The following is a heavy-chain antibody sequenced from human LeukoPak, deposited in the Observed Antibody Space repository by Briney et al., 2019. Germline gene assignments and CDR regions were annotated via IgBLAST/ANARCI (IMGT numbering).Heavy chain of an antibody. D-gene: IGHD3-22*01. Sequence: KPSETLSLTCAVSGGSISSSNWWSWVRQPPGKGLEWIGEIYHSGSTYYNVSLKSRVTISVDTSKNQFSLKMSSVTAADTAVYYCARRPRGIGVGYYFDYWGQGTLVTVSS. CDR1: GGSISSSNW. J-gene: IGHJ4*02. CDR2: IYHSGST. CDR3: ARRPRGIGVGYYFDY. V-gene: IGHV4-4*02.